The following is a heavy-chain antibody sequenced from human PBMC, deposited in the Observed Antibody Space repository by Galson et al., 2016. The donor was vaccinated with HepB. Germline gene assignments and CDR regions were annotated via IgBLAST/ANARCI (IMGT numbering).Heavy chain of an antibody. CDR2: ISSYSSTT. CDR1: GFSFSSYG. J-gene: IGHJ4*02. V-gene: IGHV3-48*02. CDR3: ARGERGSYNSGYFDY. Sequence: SLRLSCATSGFSFSSYGMHWVRQAPGKGLEWVSYISSYSSTTHYADSVKGRFTISRDNAKNSLYLQMNSLRDEDTAVYYCARGERGSYNSGYFDYWGQGNLVTVSS. D-gene: IGHD1-26*01.